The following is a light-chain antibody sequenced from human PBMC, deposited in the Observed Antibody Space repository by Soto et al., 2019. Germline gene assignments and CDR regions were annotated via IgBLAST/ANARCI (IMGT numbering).Light chain of an antibody. Sequence: QSALTQPASVSGSPGQSITISCTGTSSDIGGYNYVSWYQQLPGKVPKLIIYDVSNRPSGVSDRFSGSKSGNAASLTISGLQAEHEADYYCSLYTSTSTLYVFGTGTKVTVL. CDR3: SLYTSTSTLYV. J-gene: IGLJ1*01. CDR1: SSDIGGYNY. V-gene: IGLV2-14*03. CDR2: DVS.